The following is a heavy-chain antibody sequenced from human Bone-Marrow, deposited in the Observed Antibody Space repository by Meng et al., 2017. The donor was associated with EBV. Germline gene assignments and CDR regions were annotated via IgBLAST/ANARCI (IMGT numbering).Heavy chain of an antibody. J-gene: IGHJ4*02. D-gene: IGHD2-2*01. Sequence: QVQLVQVGVEVKNPGASVNVSCKASGYTFTSYGISWVRQAPGQGLEWMGWISAYNGDTNYAQKLQGRVTMTTDTSTSTAYMELRSLRSDDTAVYYCARENGKYCSSTSCLPDYWGQGTLVTVSS. V-gene: IGHV1-18*01. CDR2: ISAYNGDT. CDR1: GYTFTSYG. CDR3: ARENGKYCSSTSCLPDY.